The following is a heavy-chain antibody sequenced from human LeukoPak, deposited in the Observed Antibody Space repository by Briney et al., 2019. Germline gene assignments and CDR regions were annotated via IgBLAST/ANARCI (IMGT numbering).Heavy chain of an antibody. J-gene: IGHJ4*02. D-gene: IGHD3-10*01. Sequence: PESLSLTCAVYGGSFSSYYWSWIRQPPGKGLEWIGAIKPSGRPNFNPSLKSRVTISVDTSKNQFSLKLSSVTAADTAVYYCARQRYYDGSGSYQPIDYWGQGTLVTVSS. CDR1: GGSFSSYY. V-gene: IGHV4-34*01. CDR2: IKPSGRP. CDR3: ARQRYYDGSGSYQPIDY.